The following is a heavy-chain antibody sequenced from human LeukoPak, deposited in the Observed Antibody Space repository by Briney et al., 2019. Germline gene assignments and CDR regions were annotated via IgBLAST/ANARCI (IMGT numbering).Heavy chain of an antibody. D-gene: IGHD6-13*01. CDR1: GFTFDDYA. CDR3: AKGDSSSWYGEGSFDY. J-gene: IGHJ4*02. CDR2: ISWNSGSI. Sequence: GGSLRLSCAASGFTFDDYAMHWVRQAPGKGLEWVSGISWNSGSIGYADSVKGRFTISRDNAKNSLYLQMNSLRAEDTALYYCAKGDSSSWYGEGSFDYRGQGTLVTVSS. V-gene: IGHV3-9*01.